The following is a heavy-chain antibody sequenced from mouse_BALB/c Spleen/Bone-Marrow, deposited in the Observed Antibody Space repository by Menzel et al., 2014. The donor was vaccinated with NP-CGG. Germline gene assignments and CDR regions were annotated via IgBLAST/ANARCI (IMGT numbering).Heavy chain of an antibody. Sequence: EVKLEESGPGLVKPSQSLSLTCSVTGYSITSGYYWNWIRQFPGNKPEWMGYISYDGSNNYNPSLKNRISITRDTSKNQFFLKLNSVTTEDTATYYCARGNYVDYWGQGTTLTVSS. CDR1: GYSITSGYY. J-gene: IGHJ2*01. CDR3: ARGNYVDY. CDR2: ISYDGSN. V-gene: IGHV3-6*02.